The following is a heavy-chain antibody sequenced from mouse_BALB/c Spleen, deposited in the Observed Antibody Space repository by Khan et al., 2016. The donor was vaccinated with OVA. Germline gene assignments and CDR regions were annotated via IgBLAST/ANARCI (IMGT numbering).Heavy chain of an antibody. Sequence: VQLQQSGAELVRPGASVTLSCKASGYTFSDYEMHWVKQTPVHGLEWIGTFDPETGDTAYNQKFKGKATLTADKSSSTAYMELRSLTSGDSAVYCCARRMDYWGQGTTLTVSS. CDR3: ARRMDY. CDR1: GYTFSDYE. V-gene: IGHV1-15*01. J-gene: IGHJ4*01. CDR2: FDPETGDT.